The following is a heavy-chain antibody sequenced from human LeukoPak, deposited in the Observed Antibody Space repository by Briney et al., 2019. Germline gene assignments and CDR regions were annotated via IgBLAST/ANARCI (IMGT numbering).Heavy chain of an antibody. D-gene: IGHD6-13*01. V-gene: IGHV3-7*01. CDR3: ARPGYSSSFPITWFDP. Sequence: GSLRLSCAASGFTFSSYWMSWVRQAPGKGLEWVANIKQDGSEKYYVDSVKGRFTISRDNAKNSLHLQMNSLRAEDTAVYYCARPGYSSSFPITWFDPWGQGTLVTVSS. CDR2: IKQDGSEK. J-gene: IGHJ5*02. CDR1: GFTFSSYW.